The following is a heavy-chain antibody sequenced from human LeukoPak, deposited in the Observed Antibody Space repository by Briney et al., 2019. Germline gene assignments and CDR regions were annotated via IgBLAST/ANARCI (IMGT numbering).Heavy chain of an antibody. CDR2: FDPEDGET. J-gene: IGHJ4*02. Sequence: ASVKVSCKVSGYTLTELSMHWVRQAPGKGLEWMGGFDPEDGETIYAQKFQGRVTVTEDTSTDTACMELSSLRSEDTAVYYCATYPRSYRVDYWGQGTLVTVSS. D-gene: IGHD3-16*02. V-gene: IGHV1-24*01. CDR3: ATYPRSYRVDY. CDR1: GYTLTELS.